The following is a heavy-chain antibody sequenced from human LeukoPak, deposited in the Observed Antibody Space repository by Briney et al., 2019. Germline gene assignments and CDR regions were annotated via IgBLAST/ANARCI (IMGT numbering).Heavy chain of an antibody. CDR3: ARGPRSLALGYFQH. D-gene: IGHD3-16*01. J-gene: IGHJ1*01. Sequence: SETLSLTCAVYGGSFSGYYWSWIRQPPGKGLEWIGEINHSGSTNYNPSLKSRVTISVDTSKNQFSLKLSSVTAADTAVYYCARGPRSLALGYFQHWGQGTLVTVSS. CDR2: INHSGST. V-gene: IGHV4-34*01. CDR1: GGSFSGYY.